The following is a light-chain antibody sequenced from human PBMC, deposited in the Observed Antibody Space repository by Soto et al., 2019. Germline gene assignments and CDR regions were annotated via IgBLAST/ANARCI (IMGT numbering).Light chain of an antibody. Sequence: SYELTQPPSVSVSPGQTASITCSGDKLGNKYACWYQQKPGQSPVLVIYQDNKRPSGIPERFSGSNSGNTATLTISGTQAMDEADYCCQAWDSSTVVFGGGTQLTVL. CDR2: QDN. J-gene: IGLJ3*02. V-gene: IGLV3-1*01. CDR3: QAWDSSTVV. CDR1: KLGNKY.